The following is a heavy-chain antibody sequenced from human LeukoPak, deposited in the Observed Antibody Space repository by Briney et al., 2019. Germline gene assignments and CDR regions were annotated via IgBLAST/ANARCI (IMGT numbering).Heavy chain of an antibody. J-gene: IGHJ4*02. D-gene: IGHD2-21*02. CDR1: GGSISSYY. V-gene: IGHV4-4*07. CDR2: IYTSGST. CDR3: ARDNVVVTAIPFDY. Sequence: SETLSLTCTVSGGSISSYYWSWIRQPAGKGLEWIWRIYTSGSTNYNPSLKSRVTMSVDTSKNQFSLKLSSVTAADTAVYYCARDNVVVTAIPFDYWGQGTLVTVSS.